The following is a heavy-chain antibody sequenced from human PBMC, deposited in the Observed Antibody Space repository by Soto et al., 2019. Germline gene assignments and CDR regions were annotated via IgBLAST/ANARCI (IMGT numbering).Heavy chain of an antibody. D-gene: IGHD3-10*01. CDR2: IYYSGST. CDR3: ARQYGSGSYYYYYGMDV. CDR1: GGSISSSSYY. Sequence: SETLSLTCTVSGGSISSSSYYWGWIRQPPGKGLEWIGSIYYSGSTYYNPSLKSRVTISVDTSKNQFSLKLSSVTAADTAVYYCARQYGSGSYYYYYGMDVWGQGTTVTVSS. J-gene: IGHJ6*02. V-gene: IGHV4-39*01.